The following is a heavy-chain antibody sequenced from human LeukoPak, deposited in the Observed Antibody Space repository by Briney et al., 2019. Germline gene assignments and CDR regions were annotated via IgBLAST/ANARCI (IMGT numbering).Heavy chain of an antibody. CDR2: ISAYNGNT. V-gene: IGHV1-18*01. D-gene: IGHD3-3*01. Sequence: GASVEVSCKASGYTFTSYGISWVRQAPGQGLEWMGWISAYNGNTNYAQKLQGRVTMTTDTSTSTAYMELRSLRSDDTAVYYCAREWSYYDFWSAPGHWGQGTLVTVSS. CDR3: AREWSYYDFWSAPGH. J-gene: IGHJ4*02. CDR1: GYTFTSYG.